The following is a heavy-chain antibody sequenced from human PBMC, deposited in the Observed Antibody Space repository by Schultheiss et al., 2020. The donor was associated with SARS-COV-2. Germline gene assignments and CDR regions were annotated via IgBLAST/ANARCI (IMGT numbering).Heavy chain of an antibody. Sequence: ASVKVSCKASGYTFTSYDINWVRQATGQGLEWMGWMNPNSGNTGYAQKFQGRVTMTRDTSISTAYMELGRLRSDDTAVYYCARNAARLITRAQFDYWGQGTLVTVSS. D-gene: IGHD6-6*01. J-gene: IGHJ4*02. V-gene: IGHV1-8*01. CDR3: ARNAARLITRAQFDY. CDR2: MNPNSGNT. CDR1: GYTFTSYD.